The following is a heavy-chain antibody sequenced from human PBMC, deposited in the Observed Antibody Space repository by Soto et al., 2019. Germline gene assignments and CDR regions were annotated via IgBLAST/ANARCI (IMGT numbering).Heavy chain of an antibody. V-gene: IGHV2-5*02. CDR1: GFSLTTGRVG. D-gene: IGHD1-26*01. J-gene: IGHJ4*02. Sequence: QITLEETGPTLVKPTQTLTLTCTFSGFSLTTGRVGVGWIRQPPGKALEWLAVIHWDDDNHYSPSLKSRLTITKDTSQTQVVLTLTNMDPVDTATYYCTHRLGGSGQGYWGQGTLVTVSS. CDR2: IHWDDDN. CDR3: THRLGGSGQGY.